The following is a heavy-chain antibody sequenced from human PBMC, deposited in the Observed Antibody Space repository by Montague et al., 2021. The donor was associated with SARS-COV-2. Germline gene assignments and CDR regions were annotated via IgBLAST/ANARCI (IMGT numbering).Heavy chain of an antibody. J-gene: IGHJ6*02. CDR1: GGSFSGYY. CDR3: ARVRYYGSGTSLGMDV. CDR2: INHSGST. Sequence: SETLSLTCAVYGGSFSGYYWSWIRQPPGKGLEWIGEINHSGSTNYNPSLKSRVTISVDTSKNQFSLKLSSVTAADTAMYYCARVRYYGSGTSLGMDVWGQGTTATVSS. V-gene: IGHV4-34*01. D-gene: IGHD3-10*01.